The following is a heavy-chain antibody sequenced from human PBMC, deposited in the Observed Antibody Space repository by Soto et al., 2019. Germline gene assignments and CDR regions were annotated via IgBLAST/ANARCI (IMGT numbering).Heavy chain of an antibody. V-gene: IGHV1-18*01. J-gene: IGHJ4*02. Sequence: ASVKVSCKASGYTFTSYGISWVRQAPGQGLEWMGWISAYNGNTNYAQKLQGRVTMTTDTSTSTAYMELRSLRSDDTAVYYCAKVAMVRGVLGPFDYWGQGTLVTVSS. D-gene: IGHD3-10*01. CDR2: ISAYNGNT. CDR1: GYTFTSYG. CDR3: AKVAMVRGVLGPFDY.